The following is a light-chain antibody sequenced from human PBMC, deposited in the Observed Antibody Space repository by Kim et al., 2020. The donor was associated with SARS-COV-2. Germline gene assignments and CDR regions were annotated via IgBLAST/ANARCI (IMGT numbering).Light chain of an antibody. CDR2: SNN. CDR3: ASWDDSLNGPV. CDR1: SSNIGSNT. J-gene: IGLJ2*01. Sequence: ELTQPPSASGTPGQRVTVSCSGSSSNIGSNTVNWYQQLPGTAPKLLIYSNNQRPSGVPDRFSGSKSGTSASLAISGLQSEDEADYYCASWDDSLNGPVFGGGTQLTVL. V-gene: IGLV1-44*01.